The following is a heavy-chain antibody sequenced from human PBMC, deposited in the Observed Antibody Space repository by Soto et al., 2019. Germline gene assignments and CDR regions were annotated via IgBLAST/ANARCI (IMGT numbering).Heavy chain of an antibody. D-gene: IGHD3-3*01. CDR2: IYYSGST. CDR3: ARWWSGSRQGFDP. Sequence: QVQLQESGPGLVKPSQTLSLTCTVSGGSISSGDYYWSWIRQHPGKGLEWIGYIYYSGSTYYNPSLKSRVTXSXDXSKNQCSLKLSSVTAADTAVYYCARWWSGSRQGFDPWGQGTLVTVSS. J-gene: IGHJ5*02. V-gene: IGHV4-31*03. CDR1: GGSISSGDYY.